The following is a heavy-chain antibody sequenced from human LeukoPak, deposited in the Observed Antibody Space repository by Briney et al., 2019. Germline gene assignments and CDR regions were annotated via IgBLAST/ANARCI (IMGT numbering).Heavy chain of an antibody. V-gene: IGHV3-23*01. CDR3: AKEPRIAVAGDNWFDP. Sequence: PGGSLRLSCAASGFTFSSYAMSWVRQAPGKGLEWVSAISGSGGSTYYADSVKGRFTISRDNSKNTQYLQMNSLRAEDTAVYYCAKEPRIAVAGDNWFDPWGQGTLVTVSS. CDR1: GFTFSSYA. J-gene: IGHJ5*02. CDR2: ISGSGGST. D-gene: IGHD6-19*01.